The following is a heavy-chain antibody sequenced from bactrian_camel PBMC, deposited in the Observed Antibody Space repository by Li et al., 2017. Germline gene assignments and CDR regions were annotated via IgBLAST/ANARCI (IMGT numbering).Heavy chain of an antibody. CDR3: AADWDCRKVTVAHTNFGY. Sequence: VQLVESGGDSAQAGGSLKLSCALSGATMSSFCVAWFRQRTGKEREGVARIDSISRTIYADSVKGRFAISKDSDKRTLYLQMNTVKPEDSAMYFCAADWDCRKVTVAHTNFGYWGQGTQVTVS. CDR1: GATMSSFC. V-gene: IGHV3-2*01. D-gene: IGHD1*01. CDR2: IDSISRTI. J-gene: IGHJ6*01.